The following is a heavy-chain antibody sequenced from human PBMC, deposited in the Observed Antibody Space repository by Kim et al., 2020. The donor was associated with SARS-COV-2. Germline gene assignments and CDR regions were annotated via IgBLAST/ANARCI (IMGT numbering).Heavy chain of an antibody. CDR3: ARGHLKSIVVVIAPRPYYYYMDV. Sequence: ASVNVSCKASGYTFTSYDINWVRQATGQGLEWMGWMNPNSGNTGYAQKFQGRVTMTRNTSISTAYMELSSLRSEDTAVYYGARGHLKSIVVVIAPRPYYYYMDVWGKGTTVTISS. CDR1: GYTFTSYD. V-gene: IGHV1-8*01. J-gene: IGHJ6*03. CDR2: MNPNSGNT. D-gene: IGHD2-21*01.